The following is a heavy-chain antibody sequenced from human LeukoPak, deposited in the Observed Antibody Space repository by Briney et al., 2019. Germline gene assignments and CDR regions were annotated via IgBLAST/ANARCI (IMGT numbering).Heavy chain of an antibody. CDR3: ASESSSWASYYYYYYMDV. V-gene: IGHV4-4*02. J-gene: IGHJ6*03. CDR1: GGSISSSNW. Sequence: SETLSLTCAVSGGSISSSNWWSWVRQPPGKGLEWIGEIYHSGSTNYNPSLKSRVTISVDKSKNQFSLKLSSVTAADTAVYYCASESSSWASYYYYYYMDVWGKGTTVTVSS. D-gene: IGHD6-13*01. CDR2: IYHSGST.